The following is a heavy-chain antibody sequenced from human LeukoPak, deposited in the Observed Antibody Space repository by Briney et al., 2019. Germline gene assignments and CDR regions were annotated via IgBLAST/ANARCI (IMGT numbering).Heavy chain of an antibody. V-gene: IGHV3-23*01. CDR3: AKDLN. CDR2: ISGTGGGT. Sequence: PGGSLRLSCAASGFTFSSYAMSWVRQAPGRGLEWVSDISGTGGGTHYAGSAKGRFTISRDNSRNTLYLQMSSLRAEDTAVYYCAKDLNWGQGTLVTVSS. J-gene: IGHJ4*02. CDR1: GFTFSSYA.